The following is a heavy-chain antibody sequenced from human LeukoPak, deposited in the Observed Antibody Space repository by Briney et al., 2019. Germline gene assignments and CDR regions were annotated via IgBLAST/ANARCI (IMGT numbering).Heavy chain of an antibody. D-gene: IGHD3-10*01. Sequence: ASVKVSCKASGYTFTRYYMHWVRQAPGQGLEWMGFINPSGGSTSYAQRFQGRVTMTRDTSTSTAYMELSSLRSEDTAVYYCARNDASGLDYWGQGTLVTVSS. J-gene: IGHJ4*02. CDR1: GYTFTRYY. CDR3: ARNDASGLDY. V-gene: IGHV1-46*03. CDR2: INPSGGST.